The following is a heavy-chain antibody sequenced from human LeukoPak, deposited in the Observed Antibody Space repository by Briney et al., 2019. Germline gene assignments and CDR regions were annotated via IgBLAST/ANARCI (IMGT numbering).Heavy chain of an antibody. CDR3: ARGLRGYSYGYYYYYYMDV. V-gene: IGHV4-39*07. D-gene: IGHD5-18*01. CDR2: IYYSGST. CDR1: GGSISSSSYY. Sequence: SETLSLTCTVSGGSISSSSYYWGWIRQPPGKGLEWIGSIYYSGSTYYNPSLKSRVTISVDTSKNQFSLKLSSVTAADTAVYYCARGLRGYSYGYYYYYYMDVWGKGTTVTVSS. J-gene: IGHJ6*03.